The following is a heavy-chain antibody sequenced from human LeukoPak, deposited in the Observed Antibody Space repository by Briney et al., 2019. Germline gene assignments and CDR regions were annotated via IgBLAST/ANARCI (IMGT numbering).Heavy chain of an antibody. D-gene: IGHD3-22*01. CDR1: GYTFTSYY. CDR3: ARAGSSVIGDY. CDR2: INPSGGST. J-gene: IGHJ4*02. Sequence: ASVKVSCKASGYTFTSYYMHWVRQAPGQGLEWMGIINPSGGSTSYAQKFQGRVTMTRDTSTSTVYMELSILRSEDTAVYYCARAGSSVIGDYWGQGTLVTVSS. V-gene: IGHV1-46*01.